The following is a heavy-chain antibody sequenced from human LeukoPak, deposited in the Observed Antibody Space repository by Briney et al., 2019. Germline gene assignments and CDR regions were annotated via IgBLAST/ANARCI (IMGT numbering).Heavy chain of an antibody. D-gene: IGHD5-18*01. V-gene: IGHV4-59*01. CDR2: IYYSGST. Sequence: SETLSLTCSVSGGSISSYYWSWIRQPPGKGLEWIGYIYYSGSTNYNPSLKSRVTISVDTSKNQFSLKLSSVTAADTAVYYCAREYSYGSYFNYWGQGTLVSVSS. CDR1: GGSISSYY. CDR3: AREYSYGSYFNY. J-gene: IGHJ4*02.